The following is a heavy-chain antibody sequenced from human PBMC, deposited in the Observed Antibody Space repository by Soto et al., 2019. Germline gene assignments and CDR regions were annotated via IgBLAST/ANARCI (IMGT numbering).Heavy chain of an antibody. V-gene: IGHV3-13*01. CDR2: IGTAGDT. Sequence: PGGSLRLSCAASGFTFSSYDMHWVRQATGKGLEWVSAIGTAGDTYYPGSVKGRFTISRENAKNSLYLQMNSLRAGDTAVYYCARALAYGDYAVGYWGQGTLVTVSS. CDR1: GFTFSSYD. D-gene: IGHD4-17*01. CDR3: ARALAYGDYAVGY. J-gene: IGHJ4*02.